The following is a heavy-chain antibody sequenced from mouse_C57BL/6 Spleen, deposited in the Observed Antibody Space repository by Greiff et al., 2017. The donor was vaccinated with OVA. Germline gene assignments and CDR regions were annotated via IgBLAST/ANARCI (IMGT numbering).Heavy chain of an antibody. Sequence: EVQLQESGGGLVKPGGSLKLSCAASGFTFSDYGMHWVRQAPEKGLEWVAYISSGSSTIYYADTVKGRFTISRDNAKNTLFLQMTSLRSEDTAMYYCAKYGSSPYYYAMDYWGQGTSVTVSS. V-gene: IGHV5-17*01. J-gene: IGHJ4*01. CDR3: AKYGSSPYYYAMDY. CDR2: ISSGSSTI. D-gene: IGHD1-1*01. CDR1: GFTFSDYG.